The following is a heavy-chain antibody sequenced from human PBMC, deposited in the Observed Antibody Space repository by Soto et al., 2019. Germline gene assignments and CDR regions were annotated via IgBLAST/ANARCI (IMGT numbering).Heavy chain of an antibody. J-gene: IGHJ3*02. CDR2: ISSSGSTI. V-gene: IGHV3-48*03. CDR3: ARDRTGNAFDI. Sequence: EVQLVESGGGLVQPGGSLRLSCAASGFTFSSYEMNWVRQAPGKGLEWVSYISSSGSTIYYADSVKGRFTISRDNAKNSLYLQMNSLRADDTPVYYCARDRTGNAFDIWGQGTMVTVSS. CDR1: GFTFSSYE.